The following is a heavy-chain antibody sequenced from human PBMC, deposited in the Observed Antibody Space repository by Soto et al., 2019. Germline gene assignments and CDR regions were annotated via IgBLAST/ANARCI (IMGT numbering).Heavy chain of an antibody. J-gene: IGHJ4*02. V-gene: IGHV4-4*02. CDR2: IHHTGNT. D-gene: IGHD3-22*01. CDR1: GGSISSDNW. Sequence: QVQLQESGPGLVKPSGTLSLTCAVSGGSISSDNWWSWVRQSPGKGLEWIGEIHHTGNTNYNPSLNSRVTISVDKSNNQFSLNVYSLTAADTAVYYCARDGRGYYNLGYLGQGTLVTVSS. CDR3: ARDGRGYYNLGY.